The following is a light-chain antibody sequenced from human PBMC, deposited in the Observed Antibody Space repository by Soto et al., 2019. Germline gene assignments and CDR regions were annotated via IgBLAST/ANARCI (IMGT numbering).Light chain of an antibody. CDR1: SSDVGSYNY. CDR3: SSYTSSSTL. CDR2: EVS. V-gene: IGLV2-14*01. J-gene: IGLJ1*01. Sequence: QSPLTQPASVSGSPGQSVTISCTGTSSDVGSYNYVSWYQQPPGKAPKLIIYEVSDRPSGISSRFSGSKSGNTASLTISGLQTEDEADYYCSSYTSSSTLFGTGTKVTVL.